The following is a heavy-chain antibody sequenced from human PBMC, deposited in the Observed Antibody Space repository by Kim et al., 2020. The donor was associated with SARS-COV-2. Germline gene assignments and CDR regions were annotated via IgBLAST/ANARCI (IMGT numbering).Heavy chain of an antibody. CDR1: GVSLSTTSDL. CDR2: VYYGGNT. V-gene: IGHV4-39*01. CDR3: ARIYYPFFYLDV. Sequence: SETLSLTCTVSGVSLSTTSDLWGLAWIRQPPEKGLEWIANVYYGGNTYYNPSLKSRVTISADTSKNEVSLSLTSVTAADTAVYYCARIYYPFFYLDVWG. J-gene: IGHJ6*03. D-gene: IGHD1-26*01.